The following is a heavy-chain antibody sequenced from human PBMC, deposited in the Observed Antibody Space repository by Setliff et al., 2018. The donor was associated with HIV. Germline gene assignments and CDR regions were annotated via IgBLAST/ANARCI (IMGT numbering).Heavy chain of an antibody. D-gene: IGHD3-9*01. Sequence: GASVKVSCKTFGYRFTDFYVNWVRQAPGQGLEWMGWINPKSGTTKNAQKIKGRVTMTRDTSISTVDMELGSLRSEDTSLYFCARGAEDLAINPHSFDYYFDYWGQGTLVTVSS. CDR3: ARGAEDLAINPHSFDYYFDY. V-gene: IGHV1-2*02. J-gene: IGHJ4*02. CDR2: INPKSGTT. CDR1: GYRFTDFY.